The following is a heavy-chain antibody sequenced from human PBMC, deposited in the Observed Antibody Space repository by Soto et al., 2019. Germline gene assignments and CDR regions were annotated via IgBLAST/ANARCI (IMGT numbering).Heavy chain of an antibody. CDR1: GFTVSNNY. CDR2: IYSGGYT. CDR3: ATQPGGGGY. J-gene: IGHJ4*02. V-gene: IGHV3-53*01. D-gene: IGHD2-2*01. Sequence: EVQLVESGGGLIQPGGSLRLSCAVSGFTVSNNYMSWVRQAPGKGLEGVSVIYSGGYTAYGDSVKGRFTISGDNSKNTLYLQKNSRGAEARAVYSGATQPGGGGYWGQGTLVTVSS.